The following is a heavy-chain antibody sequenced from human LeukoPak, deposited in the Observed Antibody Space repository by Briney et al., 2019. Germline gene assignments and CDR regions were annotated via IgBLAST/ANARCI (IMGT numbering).Heavy chain of an antibody. V-gene: IGHV3-23*01. J-gene: IGHJ4*02. CDR1: GFTFSSYA. Sequence: GGSLRLSCAASGFTFSSYAMSWVRQAPGKGLEWVSAISGSGGRTYYTDSVKGRFTISRDNSKNTLYLQMNSLRAEGTAVYYCAKVFRKDGDFHLFDYWGQGTLVTVSS. CDR2: ISGSGGRT. D-gene: IGHD4-17*01. CDR3: AKVFRKDGDFHLFDY.